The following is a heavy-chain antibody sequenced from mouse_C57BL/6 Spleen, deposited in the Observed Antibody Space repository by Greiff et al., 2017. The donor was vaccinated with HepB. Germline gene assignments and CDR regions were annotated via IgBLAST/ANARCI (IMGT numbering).Heavy chain of an antibody. CDR3: ARRGSNYEGVFGY. D-gene: IGHD2-5*01. Sequence: QVQLQQPGAELVKPGASVKMSCKASGYTFTSYWITWVKQRPGQGLEWIGDIYPGSGSTNYNEKFKSKATLTVDTSSSTAYMQLSSLTSEDSAVYYCARRGSNYEGVFGYWGQGTLVTVSA. J-gene: IGHJ3*02. CDR2: IYPGSGST. CDR1: GYTFTSYW. V-gene: IGHV1-55*01.